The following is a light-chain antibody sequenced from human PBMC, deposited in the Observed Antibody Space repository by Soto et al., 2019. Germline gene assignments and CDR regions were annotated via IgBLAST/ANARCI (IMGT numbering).Light chain of an antibody. CDR3: QQYNNWPLP. CDR2: GAS. CDR1: QSVSSN. J-gene: IGKJ4*01. V-gene: IGKV3-15*01. Sequence: EIVMTQSPATLSVSPGERATLSCRASQSVSSNLAWYQQKPGQAPRLLIYGASTRDTGSPARFSGSGSGTEFTLTISSLQSEDFAVYYCQQYNNWPLPFGGGTKVEIK.